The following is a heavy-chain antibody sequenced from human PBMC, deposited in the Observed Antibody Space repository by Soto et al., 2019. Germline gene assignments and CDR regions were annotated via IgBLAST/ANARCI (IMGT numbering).Heavy chain of an antibody. CDR1: GFTFSDYY. D-gene: IGHD5-12*01. J-gene: IGHJ4*02. V-gene: IGHV3-72*01. Sequence: VQLVESGGGSVQPGGSLRLSCAASGFTFSDYYMDWVRQAPGKGLEWVGRSRNKANSYTTAYAASVKGRFAISRDDSKNSLFLQMNSLKTEDTAVYYCVRSYSCYAWFDYWGQGTLVTVSS. CDR3: VRSYSCYAWFDY. CDR2: SRNKANSYTT.